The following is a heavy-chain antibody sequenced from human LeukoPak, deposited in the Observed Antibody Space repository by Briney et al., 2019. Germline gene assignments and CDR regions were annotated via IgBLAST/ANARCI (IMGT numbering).Heavy chain of an antibody. CDR2: INPTGVRT. CDR3: ARDQPHAASWFDP. D-gene: IGHD2-2*01. Sequence: GGSLRLSCAASTINFSDYGMDWVRQAPGRGLEWVSTINPTGVRTYYADSVRGRFTISRDNSKNTVVLQINSLRVEDTAIYYCARDQPHAASWFDPWGQGTLVTVSS. V-gene: IGHV3-23*01. J-gene: IGHJ5*02. CDR1: TINFSDYG.